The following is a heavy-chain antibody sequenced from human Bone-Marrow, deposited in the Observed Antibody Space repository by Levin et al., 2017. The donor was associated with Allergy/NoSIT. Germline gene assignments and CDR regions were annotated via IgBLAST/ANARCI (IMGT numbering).Heavy chain of an antibody. CDR1: GFTFSDYA. CDR3: ARSRSITGTEDLKLMDV. CDR2: ISRSGHDI. J-gene: IGHJ6*02. Sequence: PGESLKISCVVSGFTFSDYAMNWVRQSPEKGLEWVTSISRSGHDIYDADSVKGRFTISRDNANNSLSLHMSSLRAEDTGIYYCARSRSITGTEDLKLMDVWGQGTTVTVSS. D-gene: IGHD1/OR15-1a*01. V-gene: IGHV3-21*01.